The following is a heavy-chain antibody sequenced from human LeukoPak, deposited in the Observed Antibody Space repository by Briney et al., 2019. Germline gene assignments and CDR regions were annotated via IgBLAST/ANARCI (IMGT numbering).Heavy chain of an antibody. CDR2: VRYDGGNK. CDR3: AQGSHYYGSGSHRRGHYFDY. D-gene: IGHD3-10*01. CDR1: GFTFRTYG. J-gene: IGHJ4*02. V-gene: IGHV3-30*02. Sequence: GGSLRLSCAASGFTFRTYGMHWVRQAPGKGLEWVAVVRYDGGNKHYADSVKGRFTISRDNSKNTLYLQMNSLRDEDTAVYYCAQGSHYYGSGSHRRGHYFDYWGQGTLVTVSS.